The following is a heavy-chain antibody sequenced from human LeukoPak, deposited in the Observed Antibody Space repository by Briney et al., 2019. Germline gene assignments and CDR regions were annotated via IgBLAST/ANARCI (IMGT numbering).Heavy chain of an antibody. CDR2: ISDDGSSK. J-gene: IGHJ4*02. CDR3: ARGHSGSYWLIDY. V-gene: IGHV3-30-3*01. D-gene: IGHD1-26*01. CDR1: GFTFRNHA. Sequence: GGSLRPSCAASGFTFRNHAIHWVRQAPGKGLEWVAVISDDGSSKYYADSVKGRFIISRDNSKNTLYLQMNSLRAEETAVYFCARGHSGSYWLIDYWGQGTLVIVSS.